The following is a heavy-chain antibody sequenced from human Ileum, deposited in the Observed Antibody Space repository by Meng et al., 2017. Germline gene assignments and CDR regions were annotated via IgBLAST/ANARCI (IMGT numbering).Heavy chain of an antibody. V-gene: IGHV4-4*02. D-gene: IGHD2-21*01. J-gene: IGHJ4*02. Sequence: QGRLEESGPGLVKPSGTLSLTCAVSGGSISFGYWWSWVRQPPGQGLEWIGEIHHSGSTNYNPSLKSRVTLSVDNSNNQFSLSLTSVTAADTAVYYCARNGDYSADHWGQGILVTVSS. CDR2: IHHSGST. CDR3: ARNGDYSADH. CDR1: GGSISFGYW.